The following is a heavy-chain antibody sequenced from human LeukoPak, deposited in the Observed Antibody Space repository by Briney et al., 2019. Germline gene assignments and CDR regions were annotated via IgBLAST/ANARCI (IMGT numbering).Heavy chain of an antibody. CDR1: GVSISSHI. Sequence: PSETLCLTCTASGVSISSHIWSWIRQPPGKGLEWIGCVYYSGSTNYNPSLKSRVTISIDTSKSQCSLKLSSVTAADTAVFYCARGVLTTVSYYMDVWGKGTTVTVSS. CDR3: ARGVLTTVSYYMDV. J-gene: IGHJ6*03. D-gene: IGHD4-11*01. V-gene: IGHV4-59*11. CDR2: VYYSGST.